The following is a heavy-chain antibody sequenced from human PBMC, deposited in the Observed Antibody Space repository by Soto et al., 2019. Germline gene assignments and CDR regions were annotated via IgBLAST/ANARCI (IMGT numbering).Heavy chain of an antibody. CDR2: FDPEDGET. D-gene: IGHD4-4*01. CDR1: GYTLTELS. V-gene: IGHV1-24*01. Sequence: XSVKVSYKVSGYTLTELSMHWVRQAPGKGLEWMGGFDPEDGETIYAQKFQGRVTMTEDTSTDTAYMELSSMRSEDTAVYYCATVVYSNYDLDYWGQGTLVTVSS. J-gene: IGHJ4*02. CDR3: ATVVYSNYDLDY.